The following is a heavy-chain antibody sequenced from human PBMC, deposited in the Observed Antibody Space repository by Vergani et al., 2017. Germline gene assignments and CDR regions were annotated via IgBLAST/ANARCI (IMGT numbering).Heavy chain of an antibody. D-gene: IGHD2-15*01. Sequence: EVQLLESGGGLVLPGGSLRLSCAASGFTFSSYAMSWVRQAPGKGLEWVSAISASGGSIYYADSVKGRFTISRDNAKNSLYLQMNSLRAEDTAVYYCARVRSYYCSGGSCYSSNFDYWGQGTLVTVSS. CDR1: GFTFSSYA. J-gene: IGHJ4*02. CDR2: ISASGGSI. CDR3: ARVRSYYCSGGSCYSSNFDY. V-gene: IGHV3-23*01.